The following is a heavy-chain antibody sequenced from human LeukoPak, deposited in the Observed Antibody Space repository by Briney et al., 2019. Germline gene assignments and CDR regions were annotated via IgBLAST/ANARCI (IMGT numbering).Heavy chain of an antibody. J-gene: IGHJ3*02. CDR3: ARVRTYYDILTGYSDNDYDI. V-gene: IGHV4-4*07. CDR2: IYTSGST. Sequence: SETLSLTCTVSGGSISSYYWSWIREPAGEGLEWIGRIYTSGSTNYNPSLKSRVTMSVDTSKIQFSLKLSSVTAADTAVYYCARVRTYYDILTGYSDNDYDIWGQGTMVTVSS. D-gene: IGHD3-9*01. CDR1: GGSISSYY.